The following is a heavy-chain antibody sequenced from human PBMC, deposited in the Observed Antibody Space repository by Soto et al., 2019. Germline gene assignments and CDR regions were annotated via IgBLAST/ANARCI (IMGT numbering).Heavy chain of an antibody. CDR2: ISGSGGST. J-gene: IGHJ4*02. V-gene: IGHV3-23*01. CDR3: AKDSDLLWFGELLYFDY. Sequence: GGSLRLSCAASGFTFSSYAMSWVRQAPGKGLEWVSAISGSGGSTYYADSVKGRFTISRDNSKNTLYLQMNSLRAEDTAVYYCAKDSDLLWFGELLYFDYWGQGTLVTVSS. CDR1: GFTFSSYA. D-gene: IGHD3-10*01.